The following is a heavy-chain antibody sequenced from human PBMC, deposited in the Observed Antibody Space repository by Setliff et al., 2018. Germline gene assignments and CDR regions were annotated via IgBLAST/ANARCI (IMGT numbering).Heavy chain of an antibody. CDR1: GGSISSSSYY. CDR3: ARRETYYNFWSGYYAY. J-gene: IGHJ4*02. CDR2: IYYSGST. Sequence: SETLSLTCTVSGGSISSSSYYWGWIRQPPGKGLEWVGSIYYSGSTYYNPSLKSRVTISVDTSKNQFSLKLSSVTAADTAVYYCARRETYYNFWSGYYAYWGQGTLVTVSS. V-gene: IGHV4-39*07. D-gene: IGHD3-3*01.